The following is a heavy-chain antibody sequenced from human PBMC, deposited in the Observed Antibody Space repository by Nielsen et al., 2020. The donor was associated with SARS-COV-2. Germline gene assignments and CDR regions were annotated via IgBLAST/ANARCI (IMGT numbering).Heavy chain of an antibody. J-gene: IGHJ4*02. D-gene: IGHD2-2*01. CDR3: ARVPSSSTSYLFGY. Sequence: GGSLRLSCAASGFTFSSYSMNWVRQAPGKGLEWVSSISSSSSYIYYADSVKGRFTISRDNAKNSLYLQMNSLRAEDTAVYYCARVPSSSTSYLFGYWGQGTLVTVSS. CDR1: GFTFSSYS. CDR2: ISSSSSYI. V-gene: IGHV3-21*01.